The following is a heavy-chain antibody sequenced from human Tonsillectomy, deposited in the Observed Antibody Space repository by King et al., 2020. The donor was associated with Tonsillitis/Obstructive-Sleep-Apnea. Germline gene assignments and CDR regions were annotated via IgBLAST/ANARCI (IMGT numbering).Heavy chain of an antibody. CDR1: GYSFTSHA. D-gene: IGHD2-2*01. CDR3: ARGGLPVPAVMSHLDY. Sequence: QLVQSGSELKKPGASVKVSCKASGYSFTSHAINWVRQAPGQGLEWVGWINSKTGNPTYAQGFTGRFVLSLDTSVNTAYLQISSLKTEDTAVYYCARGGLPVPAVMSHLDYWGQGTLVRVSS. V-gene: IGHV7-4-1*02. J-gene: IGHJ4*02. CDR2: INSKTGNP.